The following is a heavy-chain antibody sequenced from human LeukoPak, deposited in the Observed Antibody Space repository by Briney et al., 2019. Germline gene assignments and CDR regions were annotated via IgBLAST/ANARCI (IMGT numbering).Heavy chain of an antibody. D-gene: IGHD3-22*01. Sequence: GGSLRLSCAASGFTFRSYWMSWVRRAPGKGLEWVANIKQDGTEKYYVDSVKGRFTISRDNAKNSLYLEMNSLRAEDTAVYYCARDEVYSSGWQYFNYWGQGTLVTVSS. V-gene: IGHV3-7*01. CDR1: GFTFRSYW. CDR3: ARDEVYSSGWQYFNY. J-gene: IGHJ4*02. CDR2: IKQDGTEK.